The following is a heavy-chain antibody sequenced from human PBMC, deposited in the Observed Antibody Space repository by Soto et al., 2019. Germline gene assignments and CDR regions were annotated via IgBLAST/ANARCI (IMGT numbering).Heavy chain of an antibody. CDR1: GFTFSSYW. D-gene: IGHD5-18*01. CDR2: IKRDGSEI. V-gene: IGHV3-7*03. Sequence: EVQLVESGGGLVQPGGSLRLSCAASGFTFSSYWMSWVRQAPGKGLEWVANIKRDGSEIYYVDSVKGRFTISRDNAKNSLYLQMNSLRAEDTAVYYCGRPGYSYGLDVWGQGTTVTVSS. CDR3: GRPGYSYGLDV. J-gene: IGHJ6*02.